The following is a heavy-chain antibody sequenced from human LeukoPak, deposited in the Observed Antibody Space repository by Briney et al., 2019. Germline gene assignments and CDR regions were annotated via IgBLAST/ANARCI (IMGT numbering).Heavy chain of an antibody. CDR3: ARDLVVVPAAIEDWFDP. V-gene: IGHV4-4*07. CDR1: GGSISSYY. Sequence: SETLSLTCTVSGGSISSYYRSWIRQPAGKGLEWIGRIYTSGSTNYNPSLKSRVTMSVDTSKNQFSLKLSSVTAADTAVYYCARDLVVVPAAIEDWFDPWGQGTLVTVSS. J-gene: IGHJ5*02. CDR2: IYTSGST. D-gene: IGHD2-2*02.